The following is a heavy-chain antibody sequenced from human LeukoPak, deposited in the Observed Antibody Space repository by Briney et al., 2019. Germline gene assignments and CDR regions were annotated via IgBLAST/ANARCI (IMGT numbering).Heavy chain of an antibody. Sequence: PSETLSLTCTVSGGSISSYYWSWIRQPAGKGLEWIGRIYTSGSTNYNPSLKSRVTISVGTSKNQFSLKLSSMTAADMAVYYCARDRGGGQTVFDYWGQGTLVTVSS. CDR1: GGSISSYY. CDR3: ARDRGGGQTVFDY. CDR2: IYTSGST. J-gene: IGHJ4*02. V-gene: IGHV4-4*07. D-gene: IGHD1-26*01.